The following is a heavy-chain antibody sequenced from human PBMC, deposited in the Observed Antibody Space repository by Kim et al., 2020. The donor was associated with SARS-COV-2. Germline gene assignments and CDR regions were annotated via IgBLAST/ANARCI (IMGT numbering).Heavy chain of an antibody. V-gene: IGHV1-18*01. J-gene: IGHJ5*02. Sequence: APQLQGRVTMTTDSSTSTACMELRSLRSDDTAVYYCARTAAAGTGWFDPWGQGTLVTVSS. D-gene: IGHD6-13*01. CDR3: ARTAAAGTGWFDP.